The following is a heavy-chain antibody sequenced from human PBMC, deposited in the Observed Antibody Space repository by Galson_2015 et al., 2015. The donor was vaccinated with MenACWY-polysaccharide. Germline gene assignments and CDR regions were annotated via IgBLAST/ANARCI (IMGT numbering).Heavy chain of an antibody. CDR1: GFTFSTYA. CDR3: VKKGYTGSSCGYFVS. Sequence: SLRLSCAASGFTFSTYAMHWVRQAPGQGLEWMATISSSGDVNYYADSVKGGFTISRDNSNNTVYLKMRSLRVGDTVVYYVVKKGYTGSSCGYFVSWGQGTLGSVSS. V-gene: IGHV3-30*18. J-gene: IGHJ4*02. CDR2: ISSSGDVN. D-gene: IGHD1-26*01.